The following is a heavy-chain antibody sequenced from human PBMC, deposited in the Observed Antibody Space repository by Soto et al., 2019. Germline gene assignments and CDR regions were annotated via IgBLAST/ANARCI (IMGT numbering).Heavy chain of an antibody. CDR3: ASRIGWNYYYGMDA. V-gene: IGHV4-34*01. D-gene: IGHD6-19*01. J-gene: IGHJ6*02. CDR1: CGSFSGYY. Sequence: ASETLSLTCAVYCGSFSGYYWSWIRQPPGKGLEWIGEINHSGSTNYNPSLKSRVTISVDTSKNQFSLKLSSVTAADTAVYYCASRIGWNYYYGMDAWGQGTTVTVSS. CDR2: INHSGST.